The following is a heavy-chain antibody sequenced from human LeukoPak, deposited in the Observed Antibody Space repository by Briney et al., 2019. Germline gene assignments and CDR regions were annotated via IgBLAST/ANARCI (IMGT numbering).Heavy chain of an antibody. CDR2: ITGGGDET. CDR3: AKGAAAGLVDWFDP. CDR1: GFIFSNYA. J-gene: IGHJ5*02. V-gene: IGHV3-23*01. Sequence: GGSLRLSCAASGFIFSNYALMWVRQAPGKGLEWVSSITGGGDETFYADSVKGRFSLSRDNSKNMLYLQMYSLGSEDTAMYYCAKGAAAGLVDWFDPWGQGTLVTVSS. D-gene: IGHD6-13*01.